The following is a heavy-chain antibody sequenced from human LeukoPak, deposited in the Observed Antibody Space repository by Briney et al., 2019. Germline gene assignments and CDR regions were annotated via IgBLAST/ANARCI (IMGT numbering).Heavy chain of an antibody. CDR3: ARSEGGSSWYLY. CDR1: GYTFTSYG. D-gene: IGHD6-13*01. CDR2: ISAYNGNT. J-gene: IGHJ4*02. Sequence: ASVKVSCKASGYTFTSYGISWVRQAPGQGLEWMGWISAYNGNTNYALKFQGRVTMTTDTSTSTAYMEVRRLRSDDTAIYYCARSEGGSSWYLYWGQGTLVTVSS. V-gene: IGHV1-18*01.